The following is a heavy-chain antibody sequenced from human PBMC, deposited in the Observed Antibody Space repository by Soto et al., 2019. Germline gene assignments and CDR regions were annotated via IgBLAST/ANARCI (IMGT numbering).Heavy chain of an antibody. CDR2: ISYDGSNK. CDR1: GFTFSSYG. V-gene: IGHV3-30*18. Sequence: QVQLVESGGGVVQPGRSLRLSCAASGFTFSSYGMHWVRQAPGKGLEWVAVISYDGSNKYYADSVKGRFTISRDNSKNTLYLQMNSLRAEDMAVYYCAKADEYSSSWYYFDYWGQGTLVTVSS. D-gene: IGHD6-13*01. J-gene: IGHJ4*02. CDR3: AKADEYSSSWYYFDY.